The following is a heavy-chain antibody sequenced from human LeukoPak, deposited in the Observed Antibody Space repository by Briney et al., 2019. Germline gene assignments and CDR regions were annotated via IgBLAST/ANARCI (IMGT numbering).Heavy chain of an antibody. J-gene: IGHJ3*02. Sequence: SETLSLTCNVSGGSIGIYYWGWIRQPPGKGLEWIGSIYYSGSTYYNPSLKSRVTISVDTSKNQFSLKLSSVTAADTAVYYCARDGTYCGGDCYSDAFDIWGQGTMVTVSS. D-gene: IGHD2-21*02. V-gene: IGHV4-39*07. CDR3: ARDGTYCGGDCYSDAFDI. CDR2: IYYSGST. CDR1: GGSIGIYY.